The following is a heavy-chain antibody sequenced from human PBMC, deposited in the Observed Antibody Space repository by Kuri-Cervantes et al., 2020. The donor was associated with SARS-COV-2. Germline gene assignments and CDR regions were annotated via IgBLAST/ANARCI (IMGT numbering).Heavy chain of an antibody. Sequence: SETLSLTCTVSGGSISSYYWSWIRQPPGKGLEWIGEINHSGSTNYNPSLKSRVTISVDTSKNQFSLKLSSVTAADTALYYCARGFPSVSHDYWGQGTLVTVSS. CDR3: ARGFPSVSHDY. D-gene: IGHD1-26*01. CDR1: GGSISSYY. V-gene: IGHV4-34*01. J-gene: IGHJ4*02. CDR2: INHSGST.